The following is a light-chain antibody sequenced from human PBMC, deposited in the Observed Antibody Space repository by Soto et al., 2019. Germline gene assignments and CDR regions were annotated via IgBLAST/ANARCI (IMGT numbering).Light chain of an antibody. CDR2: EVT. V-gene: IGLV2-23*02. Sequence: QSVLSQPASLSGSPGQSVTISCTGTRSDIGSYNLVSWYHHRPGQAPKLVIYEVTRRPSVDSNRFSGSKSGNTASLTIAGLQPDDEGDYYCCSYAGGRTFVVFGGGTKLTVL. J-gene: IGLJ3*02. CDR3: CSYAGGRTFVV. CDR1: RSDIGSYNL.